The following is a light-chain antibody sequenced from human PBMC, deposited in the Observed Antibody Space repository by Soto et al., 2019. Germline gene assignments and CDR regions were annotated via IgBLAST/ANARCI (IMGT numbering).Light chain of an antibody. Sequence: QSVLTQPPSVSGVPGQRVTISCTGSSSNIGAGYNVHWYQQVPGTAPKLLIYGDSNRPSGVPDQFSGSKSGTSASLAITGLQAEDEADYYCQSYDSSLSGWLFGGGTKLTVL. V-gene: IGLV1-40*01. J-gene: IGLJ3*02. CDR1: SSNIGAGYN. CDR2: GDS. CDR3: QSYDSSLSGWL.